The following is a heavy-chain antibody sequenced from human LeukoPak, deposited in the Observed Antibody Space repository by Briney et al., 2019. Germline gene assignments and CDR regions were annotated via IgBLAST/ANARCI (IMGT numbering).Heavy chain of an antibody. Sequence: ASVKVSCKTSGYSFIGYHMHWVRRAPGQGLEWMGWTNPNTGGTKYAQKFQGRVTMTRDTSISTGYMELSSLRSDDTAVYFCASVEMATIGFEHWGQGTLVTVSS. J-gene: IGHJ4*02. CDR3: ASVEMATIGFEH. V-gene: IGHV1-2*02. CDR2: TNPNTGGT. CDR1: GYSFIGYH. D-gene: IGHD5-12*01.